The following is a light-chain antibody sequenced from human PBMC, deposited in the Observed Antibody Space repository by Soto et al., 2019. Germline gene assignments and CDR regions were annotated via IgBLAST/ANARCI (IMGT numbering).Light chain of an antibody. Sequence: DIQLTQSPSFLSASVGDRVTVTCRASQGINSYLAWYQQKPGKAPKLLIYTASTLQSGVPSRFSGSGCGTEFTLTIASLQPEDFGAYYCQQLYSYPLTFGGGTKVEIK. V-gene: IGKV1-9*01. J-gene: IGKJ4*01. CDR3: QQLYSYPLT. CDR1: QGINSY. CDR2: TAS.